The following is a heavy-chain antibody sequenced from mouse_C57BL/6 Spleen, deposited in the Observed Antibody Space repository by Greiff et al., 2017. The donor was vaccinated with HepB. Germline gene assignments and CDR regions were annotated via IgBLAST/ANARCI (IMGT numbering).Heavy chain of an antibody. Sequence: VQLQHSGPELVKPGASVKISCKASGYAFSSSWMNWVKQRPGKGLEWIGRIYPGDGDTNYNGKFKGKATLTADKSSSTAYMQLSSLISEDSAVYFCARSNYYGGDYWGQGTTLTVSS. CDR3: ARSNYYGGDY. D-gene: IGHD1-1*01. J-gene: IGHJ2*01. CDR1: GYAFSSSW. V-gene: IGHV1-82*01. CDR2: IYPGDGDT.